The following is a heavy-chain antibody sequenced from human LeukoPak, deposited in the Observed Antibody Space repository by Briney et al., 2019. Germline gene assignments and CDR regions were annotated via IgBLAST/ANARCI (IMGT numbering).Heavy chain of an antibody. V-gene: IGHV4-4*07. CDR3: ARDPTTVTTIVDS. CDR1: GVSISGYY. J-gene: IGHJ4*02. Sequence: SETLSLTCSVSGVSISGYYWSWIRQPAGKGLEWIGRIYPGESIYASENTNYNPSLKSRVSMSGDTSKNQVSLKLRSVPAADTAVYYCARDPTTVTTIVDSWGQGTLVTVSS. CDR2: IYPGESIYASENT. D-gene: IGHD4-17*01.